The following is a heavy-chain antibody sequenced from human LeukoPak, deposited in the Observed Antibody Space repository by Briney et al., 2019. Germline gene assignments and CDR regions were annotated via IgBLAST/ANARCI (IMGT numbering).Heavy chain of an antibody. CDR3: AKVAAGTLIDV. V-gene: IGHV3-23*01. Sequence: PGGSLRLSCATSGFAFSSYAMSWVRQAPWQGLEWVSGISTTGADTYYADSVKGRLTVSRDNFKNTLYLQMNSLRAEDAAIYYCAKVAAGTLIDVWGQGTTVIVSS. CDR2: ISTTGADT. D-gene: IGHD1/OR15-1a*01. CDR1: GFAFSSYA. J-gene: IGHJ6*02.